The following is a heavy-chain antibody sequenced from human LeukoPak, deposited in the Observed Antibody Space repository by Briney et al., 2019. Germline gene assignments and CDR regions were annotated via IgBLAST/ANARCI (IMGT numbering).Heavy chain of an antibody. Sequence: SETLSLTCIVSGAPISSYYWHWIRQSPGKGLDWIGNVFYSGSTSYNPSLKGRVTISLDTSKNLFSLRLSSVTAADTAVYYCARATTVTAWAKFESWGQEILVTVSS. CDR3: ARATTVTAWAKFES. V-gene: IGHV4-59*01. D-gene: IGHD4-17*01. CDR2: VFYSGST. CDR1: GAPISSYY. J-gene: IGHJ4*02.